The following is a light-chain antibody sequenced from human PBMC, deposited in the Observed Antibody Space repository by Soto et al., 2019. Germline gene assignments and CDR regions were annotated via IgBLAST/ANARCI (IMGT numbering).Light chain of an antibody. CDR3: QQLSRYPLT. CDR1: QSVSSY. Sequence: EIVLTQSPATLSLSPGERATLSCRASQSVSSYLAWYQQKPGQAPRLLIYDASNRATGIPARFSGSGSGTDFTLTSSSLEPEDFATYYCQQLSRYPLTFGGGTKVDIK. J-gene: IGKJ4*01. CDR2: DAS. V-gene: IGKV3-11*01.